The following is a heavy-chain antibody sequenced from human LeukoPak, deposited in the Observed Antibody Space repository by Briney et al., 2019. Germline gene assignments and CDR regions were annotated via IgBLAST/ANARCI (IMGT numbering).Heavy chain of an antibody. CDR3: ARVKPYYYGSGTNYFDY. CDR2: IYSGGST. J-gene: IGHJ4*02. Sequence: GGSLRLSCAASGFTVSSNYMSWVRQAPGEGLEWVSVIYSGGSTYYADSVKGRFTISRDNSKNTLYLQMNSLRAEDTAVYYCARVKPYYYGSGTNYFDYWGQGTLVTVSS. D-gene: IGHD3-10*01. CDR1: GFTVSSNY. V-gene: IGHV3-53*01.